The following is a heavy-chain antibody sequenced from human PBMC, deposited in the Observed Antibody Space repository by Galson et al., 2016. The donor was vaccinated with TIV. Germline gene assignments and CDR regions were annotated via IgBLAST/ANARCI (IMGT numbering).Heavy chain of an antibody. CDR2: IKYSGGSA. Sequence: SVKVSCKVSGDRFTRFYLSWVRQAPGQGLEWVGTIKYSGGSATYSQSFQGRVPLTRDTSTFTVHMEMSNLKSEDTAVYYCARGKQATRNVLQRGQGTLVSVSS. V-gene: IGHV1-46*01. D-gene: IGHD3-10*01. CDR3: ARGKQATRNVLQ. CDR1: GDRFTRFY. J-gene: IGHJ4*02.